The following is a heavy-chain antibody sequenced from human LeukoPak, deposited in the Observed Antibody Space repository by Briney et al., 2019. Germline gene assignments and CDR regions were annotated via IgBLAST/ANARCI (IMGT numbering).Heavy chain of an antibody. V-gene: IGHV4-34*01. Sequence: SETLSLTCAGYGGSFSGYYWSWLRQPPGKGLEWVGVINHSGSTNYNPSLKSRITVSVDTSKNQLPLKLNSVTAADTAVYYCARGRRGGDYLYYFDYWGQGTLVTVSS. CDR2: INHSGST. CDR1: GGSFSGYY. J-gene: IGHJ4*02. D-gene: IGHD4-17*01. CDR3: ARGRRGGDYLYYFDY.